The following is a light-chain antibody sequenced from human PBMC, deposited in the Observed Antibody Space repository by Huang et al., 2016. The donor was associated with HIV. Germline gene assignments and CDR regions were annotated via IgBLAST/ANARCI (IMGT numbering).Light chain of an antibody. J-gene: IGKJ4*01. CDR1: QGIRSW. Sequence: DIQMTQSPYSLSASVGDRVTITCRASQGIRSWLAWYQQKPEKAPKSLIYSASTLQGGVPSRFIGNGSGTDFTLTITSLKPGDFATYYCQQYNSYPLTFGGGTKVEIK. CDR2: SAS. CDR3: QQYNSYPLT. V-gene: IGKV1D-16*01.